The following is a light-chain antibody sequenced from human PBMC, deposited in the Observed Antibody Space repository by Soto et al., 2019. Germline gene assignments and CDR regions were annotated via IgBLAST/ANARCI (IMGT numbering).Light chain of an antibody. J-gene: IGKJ4*01. CDR1: QSVSSY. V-gene: IGKV3-11*01. CDR2: DAS. Sequence: EIVLTQSPATLSLSPGERATLSCRASQSVSSYLAWHQQKPGQAPRLLIYDASNRATGIPARFSGSGSGTDFTLTTNSLEPEDFAVYYCQQRSNWPLTFGGGTKVEIK. CDR3: QQRSNWPLT.